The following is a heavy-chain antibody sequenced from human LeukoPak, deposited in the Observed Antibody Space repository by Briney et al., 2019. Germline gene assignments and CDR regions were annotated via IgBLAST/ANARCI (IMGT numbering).Heavy chain of an antibody. D-gene: IGHD3-22*01. Sequence: GASVKVSCKASGYTFTGYYMHWVRQAPGQGLEWMGWINPNSGGTNYAQKFQGRVTMTRDTSISTAYMELSRLRSDDTAVYYCARCPTYYDSSGYGCYWYFDLWGRGTLVTVSS. J-gene: IGHJ2*01. CDR1: GYTFTGYY. CDR2: INPNSGGT. CDR3: ARCPTYYDSSGYGCYWYFDL. V-gene: IGHV1-2*02.